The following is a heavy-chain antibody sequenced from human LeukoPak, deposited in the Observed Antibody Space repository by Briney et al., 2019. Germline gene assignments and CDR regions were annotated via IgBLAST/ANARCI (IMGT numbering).Heavy chain of an antibody. Sequence: RGSLRLSCAAPGLTFSDYYMSWIRQAPGEGLESVSDISRSSGHTNYADSVKGRFTISRDNAKNSLYLQMNSLRAEDTAVYYCARDRRDTGGIDYWGQGTLVTVSS. CDR1: GLTFSDYY. V-gene: IGHV3-11*05. CDR2: ISRSSGHT. D-gene: IGHD1-14*01. J-gene: IGHJ4*02. CDR3: ARDRRDTGGIDY.